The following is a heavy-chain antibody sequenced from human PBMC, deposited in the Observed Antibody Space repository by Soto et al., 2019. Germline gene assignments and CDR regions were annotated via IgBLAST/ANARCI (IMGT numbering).Heavy chain of an antibody. CDR3: ARLAGYSSSFTFADY. CDR2: IYYSGST. CDR1: GGSISSSSYY. Sequence: SETLSLTCTVSGGSISSSSYYWGWIRQPPGKGLEWIGSIYYSGSTYYNPSLKSRVTISVDTSKNQFSLKLSSVTAADTAVYYCARLAGYSSSFTFADYWGQGTLVTVSS. V-gene: IGHV4-39*01. J-gene: IGHJ4*02. D-gene: IGHD6-13*01.